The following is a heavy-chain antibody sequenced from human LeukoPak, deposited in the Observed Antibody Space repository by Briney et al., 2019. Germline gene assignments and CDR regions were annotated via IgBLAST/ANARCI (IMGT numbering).Heavy chain of an antibody. Sequence: QPGGSLRLSCAASGFTFSSYWMSWVRQAPGKGLEWVANIKQDGSEKYYVDSVKGRFTISRDNAKNSLYLQMNSLRAEDTAVYYCARRKFSGSYSSYYYYMDVWGKGTTVTVSS. D-gene: IGHD1-26*01. CDR1: GFTFSSYW. J-gene: IGHJ6*03. CDR3: ARRKFSGSYSSYYYYMDV. V-gene: IGHV3-7*01. CDR2: IKQDGSEK.